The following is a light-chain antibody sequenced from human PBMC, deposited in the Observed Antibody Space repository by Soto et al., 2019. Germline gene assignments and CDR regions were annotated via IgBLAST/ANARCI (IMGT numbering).Light chain of an antibody. CDR3: QQYRTSPIT. Sequence: ETVLTQSPGTLSLSPGERATLSCRASQSITHNYLAWYQQKPGQAPRLLFYGASSRDTGIPDRFSGRGSGTDFTLTISRLEPEDFAVYYCQQYRTSPITFGQGTRLEIK. CDR1: QSITHNY. V-gene: IGKV3-20*01. CDR2: GAS. J-gene: IGKJ5*01.